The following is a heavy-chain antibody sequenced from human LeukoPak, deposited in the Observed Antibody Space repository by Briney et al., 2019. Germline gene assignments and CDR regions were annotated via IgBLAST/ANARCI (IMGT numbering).Heavy chain of an antibody. V-gene: IGHV1-69*05. CDR2: IIPIFGTA. CDR3: ARFGVVIGYDY. CDR1: VGTFSSYA. D-gene: IGHD3-3*01. Sequence: ASVKVSCKASVGTFSSYAISWVRQAPGQGLEWMGRIIPIFGTANYAQRFQGRVTITTDESTSTAYMELRSLRSEDTAVYYCARFGVVIGYDYWGQGTLVTVSS. J-gene: IGHJ4*02.